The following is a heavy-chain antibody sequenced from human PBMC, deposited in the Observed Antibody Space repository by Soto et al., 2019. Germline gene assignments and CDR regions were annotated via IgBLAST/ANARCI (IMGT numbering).Heavy chain of an antibody. D-gene: IGHD3-10*01. J-gene: IGHJ4*02. Sequence: QVHLVQSGAEVKKPGASVKVSCKASGYTFTSYGITWVRQAPGQGLEWMGWISAHNGNTDYAQKLQGRVIVTRDTPRSTAKMELRSLKSADTALYYCARGSYGAYWGRGAWFPSPQ. V-gene: IGHV1-18*01. CDR1: GYTFTSYG. CDR2: ISAHNGNT. CDR3: ARGSYGAY.